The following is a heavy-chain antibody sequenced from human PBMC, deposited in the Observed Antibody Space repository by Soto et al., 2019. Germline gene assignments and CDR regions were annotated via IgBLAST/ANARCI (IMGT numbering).Heavy chain of an antibody. V-gene: IGHV1-69*08. Sequence: QVQLVQSGSEVKKPGSSVKVSCKASGGTFTSHTFNWVRQAPGQGLEWMGRVIPLLNIKNYAQIFQGRLTITAEISTNTSYMELCSLTSDDSAVYFCAIDDLYYGSGIQNFEFWGRGTLVTVSS. CDR1: GGTFTSHT. CDR2: VIPLLNIK. CDR3: AIDDLYYGSGIQNFEF. J-gene: IGHJ4*02. D-gene: IGHD3-10*01.